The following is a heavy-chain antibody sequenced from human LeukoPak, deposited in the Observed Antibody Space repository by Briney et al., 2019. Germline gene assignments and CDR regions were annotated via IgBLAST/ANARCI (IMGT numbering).Heavy chain of an antibody. CDR3: ARPRRDGYNFYGMDV. V-gene: IGHV1-69*13. J-gene: IGHJ6*02. CDR2: IIPTFGTA. CDR1: GGTFSSYA. Sequence: ASVKVSCKASGGTFSSYAISWVRQAPGQGLEWMGGIIPTFGTANYAQKFQGRVTITADESTSTAYMELSSLRSEDTAVYYCARPRRDGYNFYGMDVWGQGTTVTVSS. D-gene: IGHD5-24*01.